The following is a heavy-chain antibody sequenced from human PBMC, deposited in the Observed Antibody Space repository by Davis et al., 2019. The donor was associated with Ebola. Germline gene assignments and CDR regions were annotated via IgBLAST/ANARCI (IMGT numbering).Heavy chain of an antibody. CDR1: GFTFSTHA. D-gene: IGHD6-13*01. Sequence: GESLKISCAASGFTFSTHAMSWVRQAPGKGLEWVSAISGSGGSTYYADSVKGRFTISRDNSKNTLSLQMNSLRAEDTAVYYCAKDYSSSWYYFDYWGQGTLVTVSS. V-gene: IGHV3-23*01. CDR3: AKDYSSSWYYFDY. CDR2: ISGSGGST. J-gene: IGHJ4*02.